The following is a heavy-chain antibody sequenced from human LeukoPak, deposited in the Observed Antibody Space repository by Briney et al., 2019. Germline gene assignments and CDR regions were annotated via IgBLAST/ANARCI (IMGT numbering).Heavy chain of an antibody. V-gene: IGHV1-18*01. J-gene: IGHJ5*02. CDR1: GYTFSSFG. CDR2: ISAYDGNT. CDR3: ARTCPMMFCSSSFFDP. D-gene: IGHD2-2*01. Sequence: ASVKVSCKPSGYTFSSFGVTWVRQAPGQGLEWVGWISAYDGNTNYAPKFQGRVTMTTDTSRNTAYMDLRSLRSDDTAIYYCARTCPMMFCSSSFFDPWGQGTLVTVSS.